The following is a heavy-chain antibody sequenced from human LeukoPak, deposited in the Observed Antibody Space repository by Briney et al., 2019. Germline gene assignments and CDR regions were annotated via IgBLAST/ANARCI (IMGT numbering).Heavy chain of an antibody. CDR3: AREPVFGSSGYLNWFHP. CDR2: ISYSGST. CDR1: GGSISSYY. V-gene: IGHV4-59*01. Sequence: SETLSLTCTVSGGSISSYYWIWLRQPPGKGLEWIACISYSGSTKYNPSLKSRVTISVDTSKNQLSLKLSSVTAADTAVYYCAREPVFGSSGYLNWFHPWRQGTLVTVSS. J-gene: IGHJ5*02. D-gene: IGHD3-22*01.